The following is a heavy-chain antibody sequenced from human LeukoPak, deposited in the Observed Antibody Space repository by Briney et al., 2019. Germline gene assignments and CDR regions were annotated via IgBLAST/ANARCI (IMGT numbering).Heavy chain of an antibody. CDR2: ISWNSGSI. Sequence: GGSLRLSCAASGFTFDDYAMHWVRQAPWKGLEWVSGISWNSGSIGYADSVKGRFTISRDNAKNTLYLHMNSLRAEDTAVYYCARFYGGSALDNWGQGTMVTVSS. J-gene: IGHJ3*02. CDR3: ARFYGGSALDN. CDR1: GFTFDDYA. V-gene: IGHV3-9*01. D-gene: IGHD3-16*01.